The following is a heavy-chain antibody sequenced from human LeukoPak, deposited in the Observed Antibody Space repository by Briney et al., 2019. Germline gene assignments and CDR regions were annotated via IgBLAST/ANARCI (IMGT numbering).Heavy chain of an antibody. CDR1: GGSISISSYY. Sequence: SETLSFTCTVSGGSISISSYYWGWIRQPPGKGLEWIGSIYYSGSTYYNPSLKSRVTISVDTSKNQFSLKVSSVTAADTAVYYCARLGGAAAAGIIDYWGQGTLVTVSS. CDR2: IYYSGST. V-gene: IGHV4-39*01. CDR3: ARLGGAAAAGIIDY. J-gene: IGHJ4*02. D-gene: IGHD6-13*01.